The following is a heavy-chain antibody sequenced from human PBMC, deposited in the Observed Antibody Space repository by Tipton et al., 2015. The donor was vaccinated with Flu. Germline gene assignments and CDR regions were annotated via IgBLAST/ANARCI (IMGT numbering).Heavy chain of an antibody. D-gene: IGHD6-13*01. Sequence: TLSLTGAVYGGSFSGYYWSWIRQPPGKGLEWIGEINHSGGTNYNPSLKSRVTISVDTSKNQFSLKLSSVTAADTAVYYCARRGSSSWYRATNWFDPWGQGTLVTVSS. J-gene: IGHJ5*02. CDR2: INHSGGT. CDR3: ARRGSSSWYRATNWFDP. CDR1: GGSFSGYY. V-gene: IGHV4-34*01.